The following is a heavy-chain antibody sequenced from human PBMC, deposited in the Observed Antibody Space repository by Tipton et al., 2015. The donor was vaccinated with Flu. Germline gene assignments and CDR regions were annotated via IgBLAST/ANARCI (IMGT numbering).Heavy chain of an antibody. V-gene: IGHV4-34*01. CDR2: INYGGSS. CDR3: VKNGDSNWFDP. J-gene: IGHJ5*02. Sequence: TLSLTCAVYGGSFNGYYWTWIRQSPGKGLEWIGEINYGGSSTYHPSLRSRLTLSADTSKNQFSLKLTSVTAADTAIYYCVKNGDSNWFDPWGQGTLVTVSS. D-gene: IGHD2-8*01. CDR1: GGSFNGYY.